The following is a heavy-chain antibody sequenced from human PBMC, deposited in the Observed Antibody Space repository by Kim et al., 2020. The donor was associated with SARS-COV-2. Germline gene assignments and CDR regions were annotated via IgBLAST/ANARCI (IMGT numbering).Heavy chain of an antibody. CDR1: GFTFSSYD. D-gene: IGHD6-19*01. CDR3: AREEHPFSVAVAGT. V-gene: IGHV3-48*03. Sequence: GGSLRLSCAASGFTFSSYDMNWVRQAPGKGLQWVSYISSSGSTIYYADSVKGRFTISRDNAKNSLYLQMNSLRGEDTAVYYCAREEHPFSVAVAGTWGQGTLVTVSS. CDR2: ISSSGSTI. J-gene: IGHJ4*02.